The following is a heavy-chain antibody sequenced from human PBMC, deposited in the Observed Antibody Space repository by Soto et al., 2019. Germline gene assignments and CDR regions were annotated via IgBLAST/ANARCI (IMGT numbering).Heavy chain of an antibody. V-gene: IGHV1-69*13. Sequence: SVKISCNASGGTFSSYAISWVRQAPGQGLEWMGGIIPIFGTANYAQKFQGRVTITADESTSTAYMELSSLRSEDTAVYYCARAPLIVGATIEGADYWRQGTLVTVSS. CDR3: ARAPLIVGATIEGADY. D-gene: IGHD1-26*01. J-gene: IGHJ4*02. CDR1: GGTFSSYA. CDR2: IIPIFGTA.